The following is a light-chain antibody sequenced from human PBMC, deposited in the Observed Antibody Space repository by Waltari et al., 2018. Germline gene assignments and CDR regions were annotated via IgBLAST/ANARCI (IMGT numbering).Light chain of an antibody. CDR1: QSIRSY. CDR3: QQSYSTPLYT. V-gene: IGKV1-39*01. CDR2: AAS. J-gene: IGKJ2*01. Sequence: DIQMTQSPSSLSASVGDRVTITCRASQSIRSYLNWYQQKPGQAPKLLIYAASSLQSGVPSRFSGSGSGTDFTLTISSLQPEDFATYYCQQSYSTPLYTFGQGTKLEIK.